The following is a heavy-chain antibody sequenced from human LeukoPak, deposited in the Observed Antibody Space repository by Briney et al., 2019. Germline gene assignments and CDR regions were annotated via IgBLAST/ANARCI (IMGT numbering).Heavy chain of an antibody. Sequence: GGSLRLSCAASRFTFSSYAMSWVRQAPEKGLEWVSGISGSGGSTSYADSVKGRFTISRDNSKNTLYLQMNSLRAEDTAVYYCATDEFNNWFDPWGQGTLVTVSS. V-gene: IGHV3-23*01. J-gene: IGHJ5*02. CDR2: ISGSGGST. CDR1: RFTFSSYA. CDR3: ATDEFNNWFDP.